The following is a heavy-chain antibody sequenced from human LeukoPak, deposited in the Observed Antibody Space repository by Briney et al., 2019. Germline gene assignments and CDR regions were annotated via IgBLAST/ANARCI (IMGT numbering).Heavy chain of an antibody. CDR1: GGSISSSSYY. D-gene: IGHD6-13*01. J-gene: IGHJ4*02. Sequence: KPSETLSLTCTVSGGSISSSSYYWGWIRQPPGKGLEWIGYIYYSGSTYYNPSLKSRVTISVDTSKNQFSLKLSSVTAADTAVYYCARAVSSWYGLDYWGQGTLVTVSS. CDR3: ARAVSSWYGLDY. V-gene: IGHV4-30-4*08. CDR2: IYYSGST.